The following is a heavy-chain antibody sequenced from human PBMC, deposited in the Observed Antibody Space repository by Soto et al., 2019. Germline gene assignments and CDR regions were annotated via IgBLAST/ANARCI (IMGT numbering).Heavy chain of an antibody. CDR2: IYYRGST. D-gene: IGHD5-18*01. CDR3: ARIPVDTSMIYWCDP. CDR1: GGSVSSGDYY. V-gene: IGHV4-61*08. Sequence: QVQLQKSGPGLVKASETLSLTCTVSGGSVSSGDYYWSWIRQPPGKGLEWIGNIYYRGSTNYNPSLKSRAPLSVDTSKNQFSLKVSSVTAADTAVYYCARIPVDTSMIYWCDPWGQGTLVTVSS. J-gene: IGHJ5*02.